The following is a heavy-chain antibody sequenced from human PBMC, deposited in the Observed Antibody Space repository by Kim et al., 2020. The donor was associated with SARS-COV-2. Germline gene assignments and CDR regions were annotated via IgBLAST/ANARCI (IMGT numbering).Heavy chain of an antibody. CDR2: R. V-gene: IGHV3-21*01. Sequence: RYYADAVKGRVTISRENAKNSLYLKMNRLRGEETAVYYCAPPYYYESSGTWGQGTLGTVSS. J-gene: IGHJ4*02. D-gene: IGHD3-22*01. CDR3: APPYYYESSGT.